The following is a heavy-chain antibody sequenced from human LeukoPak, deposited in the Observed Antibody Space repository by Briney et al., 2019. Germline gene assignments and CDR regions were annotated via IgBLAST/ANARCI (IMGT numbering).Heavy chain of an antibody. CDR2: INPKRGGT. D-gene: IGHD1-26*01. V-gene: IGHV1-2*02. CDR3: VREWGGMDV. Sequence: GSVKDSCKRCGYTFTVYYMHCVRQAPGQGLECMGWINPKRGGTNYTQKFQSTVTMTRDTTLSTAYMELSSARSDDTGVSYCVREWGGMDVWGQGTMVTVSS. CDR1: GYTFTVYY. J-gene: IGHJ6*02.